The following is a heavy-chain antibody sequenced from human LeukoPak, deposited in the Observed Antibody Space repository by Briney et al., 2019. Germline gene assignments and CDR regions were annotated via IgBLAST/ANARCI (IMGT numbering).Heavy chain of an antibody. CDR3: ASDRLRVVPAAIRGWFDP. CDR2: INPNSGGT. Sequence: ASVKVSCKASGYTFTGYYMHWVRQAPGQGLEWMGWINPNSGGTNYAQKFQGRVTMTRDTSISTAYMELSRLRSDDTAVYYCASDRLRVVPAAIRGWFDPWGQGTLVTVSS. V-gene: IGHV1-2*02. D-gene: IGHD2-2*01. CDR1: GYTFTGYY. J-gene: IGHJ5*02.